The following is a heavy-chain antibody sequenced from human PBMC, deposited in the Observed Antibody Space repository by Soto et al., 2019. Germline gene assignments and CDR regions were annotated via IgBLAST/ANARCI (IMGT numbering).Heavy chain of an antibody. CDR3: ATGRSDSGWYEEHF. CDR1: GFTFSSYG. Sequence: PGGSLRLSCAASGFTFSSYGMSWVRQAPGKGLEWVSAISGSGGRTYYADSVKGRFTISRDNSKNTLYLQMNSLRAEDTAVYYCATGRSDSGWYEEHFWGQGTLVTVSS. J-gene: IGHJ4*02. V-gene: IGHV3-23*01. D-gene: IGHD6-19*01. CDR2: ISGSGGRT.